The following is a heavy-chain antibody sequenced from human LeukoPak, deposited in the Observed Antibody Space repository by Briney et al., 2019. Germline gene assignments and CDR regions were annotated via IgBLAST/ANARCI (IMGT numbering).Heavy chain of an antibody. CDR2: ISAHNGNT. J-gene: IGHJ6*02. CDR1: GYTFTSYG. D-gene: IGHD3-22*01. CDR3: AGDYYDSSVLAEYYYSMDV. V-gene: IGHV1-18*01. Sequence: EASVKVSCKASGYTFTSYGISWVRQAPGQGLEWMGWISAHNGNTNYAQKLQGRVTMTTDTSTSTAYMELRSLRSDDTAVYYCAGDYYDSSVLAEYYYSMDVWGQGTTVTVSS.